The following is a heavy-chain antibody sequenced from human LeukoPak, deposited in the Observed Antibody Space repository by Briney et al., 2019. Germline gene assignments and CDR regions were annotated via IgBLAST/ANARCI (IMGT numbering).Heavy chain of an antibody. V-gene: IGHV1-69*13. CDR3: AREWGHDTSGYFFGY. CDR2: ITPMFGTA. CDR1: GGTFSSYA. J-gene: IGHJ4*02. D-gene: IGHD3-22*01. Sequence: SVKVSCKASGGTFSSYAISWVRQAPGQGLEWVGGITPMFGTANYAQKFQGRVTITADESTSTAYMELSSLRSEDTAVYYCAREWGHDTSGYFFGYWGQGTLVTVSS.